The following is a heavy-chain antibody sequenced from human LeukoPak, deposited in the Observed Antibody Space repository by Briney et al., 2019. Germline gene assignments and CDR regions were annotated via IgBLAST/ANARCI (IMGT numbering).Heavy chain of an antibody. CDR2: IYYSGST. D-gene: IGHD3-22*01. V-gene: IGHV4-59*08. Sequence: SETLSLTCTVSGGSISSYYWSWIRQPPGKGLEWIGYIYYSGSTYYNPSLKSRVTISVDTSKNQFSLKLSSVTAADTAVYYCARHYDSSGYYAFDIWGQGTMVTVSS. CDR3: ARHYDSSGYYAFDI. J-gene: IGHJ3*02. CDR1: GGSISSYY.